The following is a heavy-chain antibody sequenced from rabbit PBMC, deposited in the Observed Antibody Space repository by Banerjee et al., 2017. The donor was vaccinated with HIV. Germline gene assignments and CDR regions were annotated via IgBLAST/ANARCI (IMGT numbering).Heavy chain of an antibody. J-gene: IGHJ4*01. V-gene: IGHV1S45*01. D-gene: IGHD8-1*01. Sequence: QEQLVESGGGLVQPEGSLTLTCTASGFSFSSSYYMCWVRQAPGKGPEWIACIYAGSSGSTFYASWAKGRFTISKTSSTTVTLQMTSLAAADTATYFCARDGGSSVYTQYYFDLWGPGTLVTVS. CDR3: ARDGGSSVYTQYYFDL. CDR1: GFSFSSSYY. CDR2: IYAGSSGST.